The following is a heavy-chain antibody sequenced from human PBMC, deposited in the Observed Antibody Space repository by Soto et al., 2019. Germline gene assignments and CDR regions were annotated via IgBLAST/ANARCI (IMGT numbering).Heavy chain of an antibody. CDR1: GFTLSGYA. V-gene: IGHV3-48*02. D-gene: IGHD4-4*01. CDR2: ISSSSSNI. J-gene: IGHJ5*02. CDR3: ARDCSLGSIYCRWFDP. Sequence: EVQLVESGGGLVQPGGSLRLSCVASGFTLSGYAMNWVRQAPGKGLEWVSYISSSSSNIQYAGSVKGRFTISRDNAKNSLNLQINSLRDEDTAVYYCARDCSLGSIYCRWFDPWGQGTLVTVSS.